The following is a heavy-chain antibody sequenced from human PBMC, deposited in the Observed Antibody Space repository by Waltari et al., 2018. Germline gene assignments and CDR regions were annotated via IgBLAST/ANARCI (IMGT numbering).Heavy chain of an antibody. Sequence: QVQLVQSGAEVKKPGSSVKVSCKASGGTFRSYAISWVRQAPGQGLEGMGGIIPIFGTANYAQKFQGRVTITADESTSTAYLELSSLRSEDTAVYYCASQGYYDFWSGYGPHIYYFDYWGQGTLVTVSS. CDR2: IIPIFGTA. V-gene: IGHV1-69*01. J-gene: IGHJ4*02. CDR1: GGTFRSYA. D-gene: IGHD3-3*01. CDR3: ASQGYYDFWSGYGPHIYYFDY.